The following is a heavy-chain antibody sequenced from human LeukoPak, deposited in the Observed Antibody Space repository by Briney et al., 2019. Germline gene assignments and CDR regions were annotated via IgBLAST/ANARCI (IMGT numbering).Heavy chain of an antibody. V-gene: IGHV4-39*07. CDR1: GGSISSSSYY. J-gene: IGHJ4*02. D-gene: IGHD3-22*01. CDR2: IYYSGST. CDR3: ARQLSYYYDSSGPKGFDY. Sequence: SETLSLTCTVSGGSISSSSYYWGWIRQPPGKGLEWIGSIYYSGSTYYNPSLKSRVTISVDTSKNQFSLKLSSVTAADTAVYYCARQLSYYYDSSGPKGFDYWGQGTLVTVSS.